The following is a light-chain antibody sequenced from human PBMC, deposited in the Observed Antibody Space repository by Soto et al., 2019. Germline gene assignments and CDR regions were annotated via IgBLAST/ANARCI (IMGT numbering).Light chain of an antibody. CDR3: QQYGSSGT. J-gene: IGKJ1*01. CDR2: GPS. Sequence: NVWAQSPGPLSLPPVERATLACRSIQSVTTIYLAWYHQYPDQAPTPLSYGPSNRATGIPDRFSGSGSGTDFTLTISSLGAEDFAVYYWQQYGSSGTFGQGTKVDIK. CDR1: QSVTTIY. V-gene: IGKV3-20*01.